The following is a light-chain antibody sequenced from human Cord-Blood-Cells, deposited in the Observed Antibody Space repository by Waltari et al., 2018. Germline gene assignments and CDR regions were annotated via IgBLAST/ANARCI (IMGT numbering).Light chain of an antibody. CDR3: QQYNNWPPWT. V-gene: IGKV3-15*01. CDR1: QSVSSN. Sequence: IVLTQSPATLSVPPGERATPSCRASQSVSSNLAWYQQKPGQAPRLLIYGASTRATGIPARFSGSGSGTEFTLTISSLQSEDFAVYYCQQYNNWPPWTFGQGTKVEIK. J-gene: IGKJ1*01. CDR2: GAS.